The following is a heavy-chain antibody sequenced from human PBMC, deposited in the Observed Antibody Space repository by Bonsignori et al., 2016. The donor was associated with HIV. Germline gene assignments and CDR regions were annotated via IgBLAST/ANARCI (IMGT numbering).Heavy chain of an antibody. V-gene: IGHV3-23*01. CDR2: ISGSGGST. Sequence: GESLKISCAASGFTFSSYAMSWVRQAPGKGLEWVSAISGSGGSTYYADSVKGRFTISRDNSKNTLYLQMNSLRAEDTAVYYCAKGRAYDWFDPWGQGTLVTVSS. D-gene: IGHD4-17*01. J-gene: IGHJ5*02. CDR3: AKGRAYDWFDP. CDR1: GFTFSSYA.